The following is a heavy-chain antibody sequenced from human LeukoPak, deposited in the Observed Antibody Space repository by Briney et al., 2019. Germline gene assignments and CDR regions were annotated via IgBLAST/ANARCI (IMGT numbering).Heavy chain of an antibody. CDR1: GYTFTSYD. J-gene: IGHJ4*02. CDR3: ARGRPMVRGIPILDY. D-gene: IGHD3-10*01. V-gene: IGHV1-8*01. CDR2: TNPNSGNT. Sequence: ASVKVSCKAFGYTFTSYDINWVRQATGQGLEWMGWTNPNSGNTGYAQKFQGRVTMTRNTSISTAYMELSSLRSEDTAVYYCARGRPMVRGIPILDYWGQGTLVTVSS.